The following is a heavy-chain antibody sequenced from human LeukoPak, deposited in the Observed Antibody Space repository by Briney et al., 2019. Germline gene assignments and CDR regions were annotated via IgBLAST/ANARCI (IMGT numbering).Heavy chain of an antibody. Sequence: SEALSLTCTVPGGSISSYYWSWIRQPPGKGLGWIGYIYYSGSTNYNPSPKSRVTISVDTSKNQFSLRLMSGTAADTAVYYCSRSTIAVGRYWYFDLWGRGTLFTVSS. D-gene: IGHD2-15*01. V-gene: IGHV4-59*01. CDR2: IYYSGST. J-gene: IGHJ2*01. CDR1: GGSISSYY. CDR3: SRSTIAVGRYWYFDL.